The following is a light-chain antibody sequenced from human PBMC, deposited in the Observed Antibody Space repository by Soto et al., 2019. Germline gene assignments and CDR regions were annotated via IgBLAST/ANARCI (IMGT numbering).Light chain of an antibody. CDR1: QGISNY. J-gene: IGKJ3*01. V-gene: IGKV1-27*01. Sequence: DIQMTQSPSSLSASVGDRVTITCRASQGISNYLAWYQQKPGKVPKLLIYAAYTLQSGVQSRFSGSGSGTDFTLTIRSLQPEDVATYYCKKYNSAPITFGPGTKVDIK. CDR2: AAY. CDR3: KKYNSAPIT.